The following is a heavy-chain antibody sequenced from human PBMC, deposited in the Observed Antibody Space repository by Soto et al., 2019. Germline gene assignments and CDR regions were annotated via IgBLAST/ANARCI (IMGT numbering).Heavy chain of an antibody. D-gene: IGHD6-13*01. CDR2: IYTSGST. V-gene: IGHV4-4*07. Sequence: SETVSLTCTVSGGSISSYYWSWIRQPAGKGLEWIGRIYTSGSTNYNPSLKSRVTMSVDTSKNQFSLKLSSVTAADTAVYYCARGDLPGIAAAGTANYGMDVWGQGTTVTVSS. J-gene: IGHJ6*02. CDR1: GGSISSYY. CDR3: ARGDLPGIAAAGTANYGMDV.